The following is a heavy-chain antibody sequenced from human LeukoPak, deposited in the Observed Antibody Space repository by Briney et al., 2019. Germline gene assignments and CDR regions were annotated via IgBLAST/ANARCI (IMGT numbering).Heavy chain of an antibody. J-gene: IGHJ6*03. CDR1: GGSISSGDYY. CDR2: IYYSGST. V-gene: IGHV4-30-4*08. Sequence: SQTLSLTCTVSGGSISSGDYYWSCIRQPPGKGLEWVGYIYYSGSTYYNPSLKSRVNISVHTSKNQFSLKLSSMTAADTAVYYCARDFPTPPYYYYYYMDVWGKGTTVTVSS. D-gene: IGHD3-3*01. CDR3: ARDFPTPPYYYYYYMDV.